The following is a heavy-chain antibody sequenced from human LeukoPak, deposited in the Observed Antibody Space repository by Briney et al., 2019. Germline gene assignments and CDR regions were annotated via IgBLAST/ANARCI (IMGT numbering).Heavy chain of an antibody. CDR3: ARGWQWLVFGSGGVIDY. V-gene: IGHV1-2*02. CDR1: GYTFTGYY. CDR2: INPNTGGT. Sequence: VASVKVSCKASGYTFTGYYMHWVRQAPGQGLEWMGWINPNTGGTKYAQKFQGRVTMTRDTSISTVYMELSRLRSDDTAVYYCARGWQWLVFGSGGVIDYWGQGTLVTVSS. J-gene: IGHJ4*02. D-gene: IGHD6-19*01.